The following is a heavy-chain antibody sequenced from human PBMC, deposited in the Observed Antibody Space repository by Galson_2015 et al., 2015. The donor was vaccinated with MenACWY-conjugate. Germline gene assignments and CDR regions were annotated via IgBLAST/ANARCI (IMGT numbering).Heavy chain of an antibody. V-gene: IGHV3-48*03. CDR2: ISRSGTTI. CDR1: GFTFSSYD. Sequence: SLRLSCAASGFTFSSYDINWVRQAPGRGLEWVSYISRSGTTIYYADSVKGRFTISRDNAKNSLYLQMNSLRAEDTAVYYCATTEAAAGHFLDYWGQGTLVTVSS. CDR3: ATTEAAAGHFLDY. J-gene: IGHJ4*02. D-gene: IGHD6-13*01.